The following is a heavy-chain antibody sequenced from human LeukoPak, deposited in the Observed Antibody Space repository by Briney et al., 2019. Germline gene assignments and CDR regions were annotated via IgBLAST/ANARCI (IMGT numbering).Heavy chain of an antibody. CDR3: ARDMTYSYGSGSSHIDY. D-gene: IGHD3-10*01. CDR1: GFRFDEYA. CDR2: ISWNSGNI. Sequence: GGSLRLSCAASGFRFDEYAMHWVRQAPGKGLEWVSGISWNSGNIDYADSVKGRFTISRDNAKKSLYLQMDSLRAEDTAFYYCARDMTYSYGSGSSHIDYWGQGTLITVSS. V-gene: IGHV3-9*01. J-gene: IGHJ4*02.